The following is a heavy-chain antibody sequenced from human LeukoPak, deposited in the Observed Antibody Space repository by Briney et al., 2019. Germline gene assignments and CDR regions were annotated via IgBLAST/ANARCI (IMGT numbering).Heavy chain of an antibody. CDR1: GFTFGTYW. CDR2: IKQDGGTK. J-gene: IGHJ5*02. V-gene: IGHV3-7*01. CDR3: ARDYSGSYGPPNWFDP. D-gene: IGHD1-26*01. Sequence: GGSLRLSCAASGFTFGTYWMTWVRQAPGKGLEWVANIKQDGGTKNYVDSVKGRFTISRDNSKNTLYLQMNSLRAEDTAVYYCARDYSGSYGPPNWFDPWGQGTLVTVSS.